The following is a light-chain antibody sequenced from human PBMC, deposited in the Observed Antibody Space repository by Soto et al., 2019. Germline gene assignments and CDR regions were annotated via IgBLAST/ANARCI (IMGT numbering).Light chain of an antibody. CDR2: DAS. CDR1: QSVGSY. CDR3: QQRKSWQVT. V-gene: IGKV3-11*01. J-gene: IGKJ5*01. Sequence: VLPQSPVTLSLSPEERATLSCRASQSVGSYLAWYQQKPGQAPRRLIHDASNRATGRPARFRGSGYGTVFTLTISSIETEDCVVYYCQQRKSWQVTFGQGTRLEIK.